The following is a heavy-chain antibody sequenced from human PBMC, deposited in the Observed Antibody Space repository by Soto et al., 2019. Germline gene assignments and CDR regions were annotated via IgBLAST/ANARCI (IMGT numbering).Heavy chain of an antibody. D-gene: IGHD6-13*01. Sequence: GGSLRLSCAASGFTFSSYSMNWVRQAPGKGLEWVSSISSSSSYIYYADSVKGRFTISRDNAKNSLYLQMNSLRAEDTAVYYCAREKAAGPYYYYGMDVWGQGTTVTVSS. V-gene: IGHV3-21*01. CDR1: GFTFSSYS. J-gene: IGHJ6*02. CDR2: ISSSSSYI. CDR3: AREKAAGPYYYYGMDV.